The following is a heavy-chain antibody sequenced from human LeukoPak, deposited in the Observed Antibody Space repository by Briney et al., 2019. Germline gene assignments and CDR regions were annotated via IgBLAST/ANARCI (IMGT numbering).Heavy chain of an antibody. CDR3: ARVYSGYDLPGSLANYYFDY. Sequence: PSETLSLTCTVSGGSISSYYWSWIRQPAGKGLEWIGRFYSGGSADYNPSLKSRVTMSVDTSKNQFSLKLSSVTAAATAVYYCARVYSGYDLPGSLANYYFDYWGQGTLVTVSS. V-gene: IGHV4-4*07. D-gene: IGHD5-12*01. J-gene: IGHJ4*02. CDR2: FYSGGSA. CDR1: GGSISSYY.